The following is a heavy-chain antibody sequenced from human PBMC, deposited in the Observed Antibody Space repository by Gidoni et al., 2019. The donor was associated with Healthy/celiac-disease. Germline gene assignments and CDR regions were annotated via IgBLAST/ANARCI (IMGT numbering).Heavy chain of an antibody. V-gene: IGHV1-69*01. J-gene: IGHJ6*02. Sequence: SSDAISWVRQAPGQGLEWMGGIIPIFGTANYAQKFQGRVTITADESTSTAYMELSSLRSEDTAVYYCARVSSSSPLYYYYGMDVWGQGTTVTVSS. CDR1: SSDA. CDR3: ARVSSSSPLYYYYGMDV. CDR2: IIPIFGTA. D-gene: IGHD6-13*01.